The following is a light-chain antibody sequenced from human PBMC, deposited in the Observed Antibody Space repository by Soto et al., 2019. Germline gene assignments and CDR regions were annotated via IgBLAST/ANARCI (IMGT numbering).Light chain of an antibody. J-gene: IGLJ3*02. CDR2: VNRDGSH. V-gene: IGLV4-69*01. CDR3: HTWGTAIPGV. CDR1: SGHRSYA. Sequence: QPVLTQSPSASASLGASVKLTCTLSSGHRSYAIAWHQQQPEKGPRFLMKVNRDGSHNKGDGIPDRFSGSSSGAERYLIISSLQSVDEADYYCHTWGTAIPGVFGGGTKLTVL.